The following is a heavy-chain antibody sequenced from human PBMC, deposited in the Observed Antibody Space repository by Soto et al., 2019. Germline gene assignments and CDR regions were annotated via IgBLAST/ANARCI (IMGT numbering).Heavy chain of an antibody. CDR3: TTVILSGYDYLHHYGMDV. CDR1: GFTFSNAW. D-gene: IGHD5-12*01. J-gene: IGHJ6*02. V-gene: IGHV3-15*01. CDR2: IKSKTDGGTT. Sequence: PGGSLRLSCAASGFTFSNAWMSWVRQAPRKGLEWVGRIKSKTDGGTTDYAAPVKGRFTISRDDSKNTLYLQMNSLKTEDTAVYYCTTVILSGYDYLHHYGMDVWGQGTTVTVSS.